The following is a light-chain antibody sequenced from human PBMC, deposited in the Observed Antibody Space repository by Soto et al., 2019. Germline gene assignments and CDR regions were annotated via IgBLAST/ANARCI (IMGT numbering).Light chain of an antibody. Sequence: EIVFTQSPGNMALSPGRRATLSCRASQSISDTLAWYQQKPGQAPRLLIYGASGRATGFPARFSGSGSGTDFTLTISSLQSEDFAVYYCQQYDNWPWTFGQGTKVDIK. V-gene: IGKV3-15*01. CDR3: QQYDNWPWT. CDR1: QSISDT. CDR2: GAS. J-gene: IGKJ1*01.